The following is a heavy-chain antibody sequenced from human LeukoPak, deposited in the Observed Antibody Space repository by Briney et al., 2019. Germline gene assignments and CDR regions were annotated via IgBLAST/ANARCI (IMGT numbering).Heavy chain of an antibody. Sequence: GGSLRLSCAASGFSLSNYWMNWVRQAPGKGLEWVAVIWYDGSNKYYGDSVKGRFTISRDNSKNTLYLQMNSLRAEDTAVYYCARDSGHAFDIWGQGTMVTVSS. CDR1: GFSLSNYW. V-gene: IGHV3-33*08. CDR2: IWYDGSNK. J-gene: IGHJ3*02. D-gene: IGHD6-25*01. CDR3: ARDSGHAFDI.